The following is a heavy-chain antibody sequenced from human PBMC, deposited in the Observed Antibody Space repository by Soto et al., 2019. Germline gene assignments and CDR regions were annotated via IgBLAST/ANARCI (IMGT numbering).Heavy chain of an antibody. CDR1: GGTFSSYT. Sequence: VASVKVSCKASGGTFSSYTISWVRQAPGQGLEWMGRIIPILGIADYAQKFQGRVTITADKSTSTAYMELSSLRSEDTAVYYCARDPPHCSSTSCERYGRQIWGQGTLVTVSS. J-gene: IGHJ4*02. CDR2: IIPILGIA. D-gene: IGHD2-2*01. CDR3: ARDPPHCSSTSCERYGRQI. V-gene: IGHV1-69*04.